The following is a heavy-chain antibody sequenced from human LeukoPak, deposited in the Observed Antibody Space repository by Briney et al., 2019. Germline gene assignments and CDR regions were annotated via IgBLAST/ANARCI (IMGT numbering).Heavy chain of an antibody. CDR3: ARDRGYYDSSGYYYTFDY. V-gene: IGHV3-48*04. CDR2: ISSSSSTI. D-gene: IGHD3-22*01. J-gene: IGHJ4*02. Sequence: GSLRLSCAASGFTFSSYSMNWGRPAPGKGLEWGSYISSSSSTIYYADSVKGRFTISRDNAKNSLYLQMNSLRAEDTAVYYCARDRGYYDSSGYYYTFDYWGQGTLVTVSS. CDR1: GFTFSSYS.